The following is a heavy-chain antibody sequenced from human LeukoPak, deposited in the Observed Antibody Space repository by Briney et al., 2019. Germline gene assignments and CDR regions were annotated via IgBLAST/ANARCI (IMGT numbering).Heavy chain of an antibody. CDR2: IYYSGST. V-gene: IGHV4-39*01. CDR3: ASVYSSSLLDAFDI. D-gene: IGHD6-13*01. Sequence: IPSETLTLTCTVSGGSISSSNYYWGWIRQPPGKGPEWIGTIYYSGSTYYNPSLKSRVTTRLDTSKNQFSLKLSSVTAADTAVYYCASVYSSSLLDAFDIWGQGTMVTVSS. CDR1: GGSISSSNYY. J-gene: IGHJ3*02.